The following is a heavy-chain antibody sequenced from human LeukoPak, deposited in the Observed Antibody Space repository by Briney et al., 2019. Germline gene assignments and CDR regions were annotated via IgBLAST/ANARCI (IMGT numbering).Heavy chain of an antibody. CDR2: ISYSGST. CDR1: GDSISDSSYY. Sequence: KPSETLSLTCIVSGDSISDSSYYWGWIRQPPGKGLEWIGSISYSGSTYYNPSLKSRVSISVDTSKNQFSLKLSSVTAADTAVYYCARHGAYGHYSEIDYWGQGTLVTVSS. D-gene: IGHD4-17*01. J-gene: IGHJ4*02. V-gene: IGHV4-39*01. CDR3: ARHGAYGHYSEIDY.